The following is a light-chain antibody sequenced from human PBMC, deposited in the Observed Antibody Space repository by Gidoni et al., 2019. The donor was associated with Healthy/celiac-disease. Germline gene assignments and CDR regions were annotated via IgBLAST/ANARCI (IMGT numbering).Light chain of an antibody. J-gene: IGKJ2*01. CDR1: QSVSSSY. Sequence: ELVLTHSPATLSLSPGARATLSCRASQSVSSSYLAGYQQKPGQSPRLLIYGASSRATGIPDRLSGSGSGKEFTITISRLEPEDFAVYYCQQYGSSQYTFGQGTKLEIK. CDR2: GAS. CDR3: QQYGSSQYT. V-gene: IGKV3-20*01.